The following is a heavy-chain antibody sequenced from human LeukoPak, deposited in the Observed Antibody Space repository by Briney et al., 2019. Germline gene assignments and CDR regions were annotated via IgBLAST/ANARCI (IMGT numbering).Heavy chain of an antibody. Sequence: GGSLRLSCAVSGLTFSDYWMHWVRQAPGKGLVWVSRISNDGTSTSYADSVKGRFTISRDNAKNTLYLQMNSLRAEDTAVYYCAKGPDSSGWYFDWFDPWGQGTLVTVSS. CDR3: AKGPDSSGWYFDWFDP. J-gene: IGHJ5*02. V-gene: IGHV3-74*01. CDR2: ISNDGTST. D-gene: IGHD6-19*01. CDR1: GLTFSDYW.